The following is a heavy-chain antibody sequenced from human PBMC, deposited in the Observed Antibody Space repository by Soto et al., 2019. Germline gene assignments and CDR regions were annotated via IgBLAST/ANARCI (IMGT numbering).Heavy chain of an antibody. D-gene: IGHD2-21*01. CDR3: ARDQYCETATCFGQLDF. CDR2: IIPMVGIT. J-gene: IGHJ4*01. CDR1: GSSFSTHT. Sequence: QVQLVQSGAELRKPGSSDKVSCKVSGSSFSTHTLSWVRQAPGQGPEWIGRIIPMVGITTYAERFQGRVXXXXXXXXXXXXXXXXXXXXXXXXXXXCARDQYCETATCFGQLDFWGTGTLVTVSS. V-gene: IGHV1-69*02.